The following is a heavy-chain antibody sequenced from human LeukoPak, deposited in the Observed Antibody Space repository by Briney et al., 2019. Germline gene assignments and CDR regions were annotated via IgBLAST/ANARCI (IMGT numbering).Heavy chain of an antibody. V-gene: IGHV3-21*06. CDR1: GFTFSSYS. Sequence: GGSLRLSCAAPGFTFSSYSMNWVRQAPGKGLEWVSSISYSSSYIYYADSVKGRFTISRDNAKNSLYLQMNSLRVEDTAVYFCASDWEWLGLWGQGTLVTVSS. D-gene: IGHD6-19*01. J-gene: IGHJ4*02. CDR2: ISYSSSYI. CDR3: ASDWEWLGL.